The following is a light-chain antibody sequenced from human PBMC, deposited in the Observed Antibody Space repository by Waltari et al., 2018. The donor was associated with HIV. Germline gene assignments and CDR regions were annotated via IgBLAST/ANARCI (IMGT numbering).Light chain of an antibody. CDR3: QSADNSGPHVV. CDR2: RET. Sequence: SYELTQPPSVSVSPGQPAGITCSGDVLSRQYTYWYRQKPGQAPVMVIYRETERPSGIPGRFSGSKSGTTVTLTIGGVQAEDEADYYCQSADNSGPHVVFGGGTTLTVL. CDR1: VLSRQY. J-gene: IGLJ2*01. V-gene: IGLV3-25*03.